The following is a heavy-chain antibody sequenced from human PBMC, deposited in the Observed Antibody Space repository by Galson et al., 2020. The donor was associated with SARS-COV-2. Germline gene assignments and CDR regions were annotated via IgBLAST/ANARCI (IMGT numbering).Heavy chain of an antibody. CDR1: GGTFSSYA. D-gene: IGHD3-10*01. Sequence: SVKVSCKASGGTFSSYAISWVRQAPGQGLEWMGGIIPIFGPANYAQKFQGRVTITADEATSTAYMELSSLTSEDTAVYYCARDQRVHYGSGSYYNCDYWGQGTLVTVSS. CDR2: IIPIFGPA. J-gene: IGHJ4*02. CDR3: ARDQRVHYGSGSYYNCDY. V-gene: IGHV1-69*13.